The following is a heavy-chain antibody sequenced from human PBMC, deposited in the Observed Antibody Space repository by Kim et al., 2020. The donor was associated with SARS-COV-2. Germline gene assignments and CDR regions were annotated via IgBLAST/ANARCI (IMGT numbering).Heavy chain of an antibody. V-gene: IGHV3-48*03. CDR3: ARPWVFVGNYGMDV. D-gene: IGHD3-3*01. Sequence: GGSLRLSCAASGFSFSNYEMNWVRQAPGKGLEWVSYISGSGRTIQYADSVKGRFTISRDNAKKSLYLQMNSLKVEDTAVYYCARPWVFVGNYGMDVWGQGTTVTVSS. J-gene: IGHJ6*02. CDR1: GFSFSNYE. CDR2: ISGSGRTI.